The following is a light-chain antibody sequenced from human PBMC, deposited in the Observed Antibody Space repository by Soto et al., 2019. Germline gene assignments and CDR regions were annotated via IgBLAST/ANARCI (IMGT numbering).Light chain of an antibody. CDR3: QQRSNWPPLT. CDR1: QSVSSY. J-gene: IGKJ4*01. CDR2: DAS. V-gene: IGKV3-11*01. Sequence: EIVLTQSPATLSLSPGERATLSCRASQSVSSYLAWYQQKPGQAPRFLLHDASNRATGIPARFSGSGSGTDFTLTISSLEPEDFAVYSCQQRSNWPPLTFGGGTKVEIK.